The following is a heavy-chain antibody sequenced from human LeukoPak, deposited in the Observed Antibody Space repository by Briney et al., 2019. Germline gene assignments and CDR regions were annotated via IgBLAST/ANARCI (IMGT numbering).Heavy chain of an antibody. J-gene: IGHJ4*02. V-gene: IGHV3-7*01. CDR3: VRDLVWDTGRVDY. D-gene: IGHD3/OR15-3a*01. Sequence: GGSLRLTCAASGFTFSSHWMSWVRQAPRKGLEWLANIKEDGSEKYYVDSVKGRFTISRDNAKNSLFLQMNSLRDEDTATYYCVRDLVWDTGRVDYWGQGTLVTVSS. CDR2: IKEDGSEK. CDR1: GFTFSSHW.